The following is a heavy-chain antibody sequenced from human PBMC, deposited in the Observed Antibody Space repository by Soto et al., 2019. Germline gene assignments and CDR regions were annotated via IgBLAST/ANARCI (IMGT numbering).Heavy chain of an antibody. CDR1: GFTFSSYG. V-gene: IGHV3-30*18. CDR2: ISYDGSNK. J-gene: IGHJ6*02. CDR3: AKDRDSSSWHLYYYYYYGMDV. D-gene: IGHD6-13*01. Sequence: RLSCAASGFTFSSYGMHWVRQAPGKGLEWVAVISYDGSNKYYADSVKGRFTISRDNSKNTLYLQMNSLRAEDTAVYYCAKDRDSSSWHLYYYYYYGMDVWGQGTTVTVSS.